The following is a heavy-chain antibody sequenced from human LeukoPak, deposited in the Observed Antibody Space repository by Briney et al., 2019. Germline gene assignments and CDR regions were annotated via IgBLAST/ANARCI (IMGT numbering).Heavy chain of an antibody. D-gene: IGHD5-12*01. Sequence: ASVKVSCKASGYTFIGYYMHWVRQAPGQGLEWMGRINPNSGGTNYAQKFQGRVTMTRDTSISTAYMELSRLRSDDTAVYYCARDESVATDLIDYWGQGTLVTVSS. CDR3: ARDESVATDLIDY. V-gene: IGHV1-2*06. CDR2: INPNSGGT. CDR1: GYTFIGYY. J-gene: IGHJ4*02.